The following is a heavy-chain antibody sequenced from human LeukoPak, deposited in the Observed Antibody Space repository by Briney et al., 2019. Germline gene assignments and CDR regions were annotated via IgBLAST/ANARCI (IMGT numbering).Heavy chain of an antibody. V-gene: IGHV1-8*02. J-gene: IGHJ3*02. CDR2: MNPNSGNT. CDR1: GYTFTGYY. Sequence: SVKVSCKASGYTFTGYYMHWVRQATGQGLEWMGWMNPNSGNTGYAHKFQGRVTMTRNTSISTAYMELSSLRSEDTAVYYCARGPPESFDIWGQGTMVTVSS. D-gene: IGHD1-14*01. CDR3: ARGPPESFDI.